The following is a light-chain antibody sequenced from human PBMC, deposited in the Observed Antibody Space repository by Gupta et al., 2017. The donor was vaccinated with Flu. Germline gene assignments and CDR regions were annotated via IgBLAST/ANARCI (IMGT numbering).Light chain of an antibody. Sequence: DIPMTQTPYSLSTSVRDRVTITCRASQHITDYFNWYQQRPGKSPKLLIFSVSSLQTGVPSRFAASGSGTDFTLTISKLQPEDFATYYCQQISSTPYSFGHGTKLEI. CDR3: QQISSTPYS. J-gene: IGKJ2*03. CDR2: SVS. CDR1: QHITDY. V-gene: IGKV1-39*01.